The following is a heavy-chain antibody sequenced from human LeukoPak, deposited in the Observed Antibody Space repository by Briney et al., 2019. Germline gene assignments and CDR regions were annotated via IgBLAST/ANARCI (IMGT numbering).Heavy chain of an antibody. D-gene: IGHD2-21*02. CDR2: IKQDGTRK. CDR1: GFTFSNYW. CDR3: ARDCGSDCSQAFDI. J-gene: IGHJ3*02. V-gene: IGHV3-7*05. Sequence: GGSLRLSCAASGFTFSNYWMSWVRQAPGKGLEWVADIKQDGTRKYYVDSVEGRFTISRDNAKNSLYLQMNSLRVEDTAVYYCARDCGSDCSQAFDIWGQGTMVTVSS.